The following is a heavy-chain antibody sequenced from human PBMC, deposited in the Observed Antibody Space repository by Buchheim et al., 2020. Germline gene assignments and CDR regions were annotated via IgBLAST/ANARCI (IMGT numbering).Heavy chain of an antibody. CDR2: ISGRGGST. V-gene: IGHV3-23*01. J-gene: IGHJ4*02. CDR3: AKCVDDYGDYVSDY. CDR1: GFTFSSYA. Sequence: EVQLLESGGGLVQPGGSLRLSCTASGFTFSSYAMSWVRQAPGKGLEWVSGISGRGGSTYYADSVKGRFTISRDNSKNTLYLQMNSLRAEESAVYYCAKCVDDYGDYVSDYWGQGTL. D-gene: IGHD4-17*01.